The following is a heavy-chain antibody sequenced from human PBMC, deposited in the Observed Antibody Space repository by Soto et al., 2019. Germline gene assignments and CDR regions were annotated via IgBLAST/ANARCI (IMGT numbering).Heavy chain of an antibody. J-gene: IGHJ6*02. D-gene: IGHD2-2*01. Sequence: GGSLRLSCAASGFTFSSYGMHWVRQAPGKGLEWVAVISYDGSNKYYADSVKGRFTISRDNSKNTLYLQMNSLRAEDTAVYYCAKAPNIMFGVVPAAIPDGYYYYGMDVWGQGTTVTVSS. CDR1: GFTFSSYG. CDR3: AKAPNIMFGVVPAAIPDGYYYYGMDV. V-gene: IGHV3-30*18. CDR2: ISYDGSNK.